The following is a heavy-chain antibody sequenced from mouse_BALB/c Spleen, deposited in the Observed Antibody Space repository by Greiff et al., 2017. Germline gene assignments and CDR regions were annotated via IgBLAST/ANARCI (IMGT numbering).Heavy chain of an antibody. V-gene: IGHV1-54*01. CDR1: GYAFTNYL. J-gene: IGHJ2*01. D-gene: IGHD2-4*01. Sequence: VQLQQSGAELVRPGTSVKVSCKASGYAFTNYLIEWVKQRPGQGLEWIGVINPGSGGTNYNEKFKGKATLTADKSSSTAYMQLSSLTSDDSAVYFCARPYDYDGYYFDYWGQGTTLTVSS. CDR3: ARPYDYDGYYFDY. CDR2: INPGSGGT.